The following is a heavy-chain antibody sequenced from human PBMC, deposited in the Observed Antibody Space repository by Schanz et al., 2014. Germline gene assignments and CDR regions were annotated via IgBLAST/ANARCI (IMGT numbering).Heavy chain of an antibody. CDR1: GFTFSSYG. CDR3: ARNRGSGGQNWYFDL. V-gene: IGHV3-33*01. Sequence: QVQLVESGGGVVQPGRSLRLSCAASGFTFSSYGMHWVRQAPGKGLEWVAVIWSDGTNEYYADSVKGRFTISRDNTKNSLFLQLNSLRADDTAVYYCARNRGSGGQNWYFDLWGRGTLVTVSS. J-gene: IGHJ2*01. CDR2: IWSDGTNE. D-gene: IGHD1-26*01.